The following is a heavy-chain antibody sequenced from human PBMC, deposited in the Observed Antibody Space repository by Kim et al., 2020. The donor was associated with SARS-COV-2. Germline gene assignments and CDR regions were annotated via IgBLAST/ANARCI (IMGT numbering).Heavy chain of an antibody. J-gene: IGHJ4*02. D-gene: IGHD1-1*01. V-gene: IGHV4-34*01. CDR3: AGRRLERRGYFDY. CDR1: GGSFSGYY. CDR2: INHSGST. Sequence: SETLSLTCAVYGGSFSGYYWSWIRQPPGKGLEWIGEINHSGSTNYNPSLKSRVTISVDTSKNQFSLKLSSVTAADTAVYYCAGRRLERRGYFDYWGQGTLVTVSS.